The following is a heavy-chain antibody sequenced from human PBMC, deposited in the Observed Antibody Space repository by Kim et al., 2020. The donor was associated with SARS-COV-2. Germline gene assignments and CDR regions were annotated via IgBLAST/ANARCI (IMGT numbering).Heavy chain of an antibody. CDR1: GFTFSDYY. CDR2: ISSSGSTI. CDR3: ARVPYYYDSSGYDT. Sequence: GGSLRLSCAASGFTFSDYYMSWIRQAPGKGLEWVSYISSSGSTIYYADSVKGRFTISRDNAKNSLYLQMNSLRAEDTAVYYCARVPYYYDSSGYDTWGQGTLVTVSS. V-gene: IGHV3-11*01. J-gene: IGHJ5*02. D-gene: IGHD3-22*01.